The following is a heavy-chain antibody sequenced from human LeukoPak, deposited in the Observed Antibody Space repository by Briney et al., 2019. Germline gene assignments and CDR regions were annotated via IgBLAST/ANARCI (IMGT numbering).Heavy chain of an antibody. CDR2: IYSGGST. D-gene: IGHD4-17*01. CDR1: GFTVSSNY. V-gene: IGHV3-53*01. Sequence: GGSLRLSCAASGFTVSSNYMSWVRQAPGKGLEWVSVIYSGGSTYYADSVKGRFTISRDNSKNTLYLQMNSLRAEDTAVYYCARISDYGDYPYFDYWGQGALVTVSS. J-gene: IGHJ4*02. CDR3: ARISDYGDYPYFDY.